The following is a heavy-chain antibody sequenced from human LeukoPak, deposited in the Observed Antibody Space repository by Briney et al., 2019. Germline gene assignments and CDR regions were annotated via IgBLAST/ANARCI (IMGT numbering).Heavy chain of an antibody. V-gene: IGHV1-69*05. CDR2: IIPIFGTA. CDR3: ARVEYGSGTQRWYFDY. D-gene: IGHD3-10*01. J-gene: IGHJ4*02. Sequence: SVKVSCKASRGTFSSYAISWVRQAPGQGLEWMGGIIPIFGTANYAQKFQGRVTITTDESTSTAYMELSSLRSEDTAVYYCARVEYGSGTQRWYFDYWGQGTLVTVSS. CDR1: RGTFSSYA.